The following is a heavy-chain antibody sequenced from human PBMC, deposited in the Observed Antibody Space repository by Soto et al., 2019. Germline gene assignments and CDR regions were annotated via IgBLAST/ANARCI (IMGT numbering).Heavy chain of an antibody. D-gene: IGHD3-10*01. CDR3: ARDGSGSYYNLYYYYYYGMDV. J-gene: IGHJ6*02. Sequence: GGSLRLSCAASGFTFSDYYMSWIRQAPGKGLEWVSYISSSSSYTNYADSVKGRFTISRDNAKNSLYLQMNSLRAEDTAVYYCARDGSGSYYNLYYYYYYGMDVWGQGTTVTVSS. CDR2: ISSSSSYT. V-gene: IGHV3-11*06. CDR1: GFTFSDYY.